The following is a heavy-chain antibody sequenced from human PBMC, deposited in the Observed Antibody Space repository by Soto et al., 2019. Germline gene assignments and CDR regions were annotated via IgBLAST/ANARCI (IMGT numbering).Heavy chain of an antibody. CDR1: GYTLTELS. J-gene: IGHJ4*02. V-gene: IGHV1-24*01. D-gene: IGHD6-6*01. CDR2: FDPEDGET. Sequence: ASVKVSCEVSGYTLTELSMHWVRQAPGEGLEWMGGFDPEDGETIYAQKFQGRVTMTEDTSTDTAYMELSSLRSEDTAVYYCAGRPYSSSSGDYWGQGTLVTVSS. CDR3: AGRPYSSSSGDY.